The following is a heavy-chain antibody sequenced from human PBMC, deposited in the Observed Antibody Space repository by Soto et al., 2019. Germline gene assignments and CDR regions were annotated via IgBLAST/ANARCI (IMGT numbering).Heavy chain of an antibody. CDR2: ISGSGGST. Sequence: GGSLSLSCAASGFTFSSYAMSWVRQAPGKGLDWVSAISGSGGSTYYADSVKGRFTISRDNSKNTLYLQMNSLRAEDTAVYYCAKPAGANRLRSAAGYYFDYWGQGTLVTVSS. V-gene: IGHV3-23*01. D-gene: IGHD4-17*01. CDR1: GFTFSSYA. CDR3: AKPAGANRLRSAAGYYFDY. J-gene: IGHJ4*02.